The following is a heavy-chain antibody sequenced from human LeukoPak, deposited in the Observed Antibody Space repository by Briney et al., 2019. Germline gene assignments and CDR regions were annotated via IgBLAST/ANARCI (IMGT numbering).Heavy chain of an antibody. CDR3: ATDHGFRYGAYFDY. Sequence: PGGSLRLSCAASGFTFNTFGMHWVRQAPGKGLEWVAVISYDGSNKYSADSVKGRFTISRDNSKNTLYLQMNSLRAEDTAVYYCATDHGFRYGAYFDYWGQGTLVTVSS. V-gene: IGHV3-30*03. CDR2: ISYDGSNK. J-gene: IGHJ4*02. CDR1: GFTFNTFG. D-gene: IGHD4-17*01.